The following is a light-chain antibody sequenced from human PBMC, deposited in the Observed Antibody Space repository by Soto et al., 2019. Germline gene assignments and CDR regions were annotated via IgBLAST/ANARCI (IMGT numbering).Light chain of an antibody. CDR3: QQYNHWPRT. V-gene: IGKV3-15*01. CDR2: GAS. Sequence: EIVLTQSPATLSVSPGDRVTLSCMASQSVDINLAWYQQRPGQAPRLLVYGASTKATDMPGRFSGRGSGTEFTLTINNLQSEDFAVYYCQQYNHWPRTFGRGTKVDIK. CDR1: QSVDIN. J-gene: IGKJ1*01.